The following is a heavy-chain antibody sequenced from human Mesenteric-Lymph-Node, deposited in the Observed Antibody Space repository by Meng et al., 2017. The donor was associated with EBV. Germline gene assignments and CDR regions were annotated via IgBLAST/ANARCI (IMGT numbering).Heavy chain of an antibody. CDR1: GGSFSGYY. CDR3: ARGEKGPIDY. V-gene: IGHV4-34*01. J-gene: IGHJ4*02. Sequence: QWPPQQVGGVMFTTSGPLSLTCAVYGGSFSGYYWSWIRQPPGKGLEWIGEINHSGSTNYNPSLKSRVTISVDTSKNQFSLKLSSVTAADTAVYYCARGEKGPIDYWGQGTLVTVSS. CDR2: INHSGST.